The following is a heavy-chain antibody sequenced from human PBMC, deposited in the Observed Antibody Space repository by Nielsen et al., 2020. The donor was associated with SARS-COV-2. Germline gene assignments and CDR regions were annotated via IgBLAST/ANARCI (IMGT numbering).Heavy chain of an antibody. CDR3: AREYSSLVSYHYYMDV. D-gene: IGHD6-19*01. CDR1: GGSISSGGYY. V-gene: IGHV4-61*08. J-gene: IGHJ6*03. Sequence: SETLSLTCTVSGGSISSGGYYWSWIRQPPGKGLEWIGYISYSGSTNYNPSLKSRVTISLDTSKNQFSLKLSSVAAADTAVYYCAREYSSLVSYHYYMDVWGKGTTVTVSS. CDR2: ISYSGST.